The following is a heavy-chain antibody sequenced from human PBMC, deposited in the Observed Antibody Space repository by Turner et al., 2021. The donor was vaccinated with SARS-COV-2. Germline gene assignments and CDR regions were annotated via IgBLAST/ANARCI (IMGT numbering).Heavy chain of an antibody. CDR3: AKTSSGSYFDAFDI. CDR2: ISYDGINR. J-gene: IGHJ3*02. V-gene: IGHV3-30*18. Sequence: QVQPVESGGHVVQPGRSLRLSCAASGFTFSTYGMHWVRQAPGKGLEWVAVISYDGINRYYADSVKGRFTISRDNSKNTLYLQMNSLRAEDTAVYYCAKTSSGSYFDAFDIWGQGTMVTVSS. CDR1: GFTFSTYG. D-gene: IGHD1-26*01.